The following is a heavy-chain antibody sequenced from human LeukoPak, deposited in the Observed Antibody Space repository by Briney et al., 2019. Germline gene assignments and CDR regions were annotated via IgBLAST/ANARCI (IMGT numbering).Heavy chain of an antibody. V-gene: IGHV4-39*07. CDR1: GGSISSSSYY. J-gene: IGHJ4*02. D-gene: IGHD3-22*01. Sequence: SETLSLTCTVSGGSISSSSYYWGWIRQPPGKGLEWIGYIYHSGSTYYNPSLKSRVTISVDRSKNQFSLKLSSVTAADTAVYYCARIASLYYYDSSGNFDYWGQGTLVTVSS. CDR2: IYHSGST. CDR3: ARIASLYYYDSSGNFDY.